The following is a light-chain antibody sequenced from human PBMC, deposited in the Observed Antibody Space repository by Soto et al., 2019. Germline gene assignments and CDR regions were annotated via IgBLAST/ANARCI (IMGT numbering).Light chain of an antibody. J-gene: IGKJ2*01. CDR2: GAS. Sequence: EIVLTQSPGTLSLSPGERATLTCRASQSVSSSYLAWYQLKPGQAPRLLIHGASSRAPGIPDRFRGSGSGTDFTLTISRLEPEEFAVYYCHQYGSSPPYTFGQGTKLEIK. CDR1: QSVSSSY. CDR3: HQYGSSPPYT. V-gene: IGKV3-20*01.